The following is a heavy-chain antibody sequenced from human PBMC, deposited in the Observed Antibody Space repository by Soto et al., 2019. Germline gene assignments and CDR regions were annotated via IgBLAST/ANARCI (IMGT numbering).Heavy chain of an antibody. CDR2: IWYDGSNK. CDR1: GFTFSSYG. CDR3: ARDQFPMTGTRDYYYYYGMDV. Sequence: PGGSLRLSCAASGFTFSSYGMHWVRQAPGKGLEWVAVIWYDGSNKYYADSVKGRFTISRDNSKNTLYLQMNSLRAEDTAVYYCARDQFPMTGTRDYYYYYGMDVWGQGTTVTVSS. D-gene: IGHD1-7*01. V-gene: IGHV3-33*08. J-gene: IGHJ6*02.